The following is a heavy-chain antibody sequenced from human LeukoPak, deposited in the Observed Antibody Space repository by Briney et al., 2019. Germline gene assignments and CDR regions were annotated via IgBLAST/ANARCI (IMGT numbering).Heavy chain of an antibody. CDR1: GFTFSDYY. CDR2: ISSSGSTI. D-gene: IGHD3-22*01. Sequence: TGGSLRLSCAASGFTFSDYYMSWIRQAPGKGLEWVSYISSSGSTIYYADSVKGRFTISRDNAKNSLYLQMNSLRAEDTALYYCAKDRGYDSRTPDPDYWGQGTLVTVSS. CDR3: AKDRGYDSRTPDPDY. J-gene: IGHJ4*02. V-gene: IGHV3-11*01.